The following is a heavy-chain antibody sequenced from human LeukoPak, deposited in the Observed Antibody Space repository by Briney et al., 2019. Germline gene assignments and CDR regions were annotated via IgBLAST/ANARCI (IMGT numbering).Heavy chain of an antibody. CDR3: SRAAGYDFILEY. V-gene: IGHV3-49*04. Sequence: GGSLRLSCAASGFTFSSYAMHWVRQAPGKGLEWVGFIRSEAHDTTPQYGASVQGRFTISKDDSRRIAFLQMSSLKTEDTAVYYCSRAAGYDFILEYWGQGTLVTVSS. J-gene: IGHJ4*02. CDR2: IRSEAHDTTP. CDR1: GFTFSSYA. D-gene: IGHD5-12*01.